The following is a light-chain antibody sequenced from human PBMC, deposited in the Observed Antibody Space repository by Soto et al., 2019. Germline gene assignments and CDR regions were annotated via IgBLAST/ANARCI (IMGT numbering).Light chain of an antibody. J-gene: IGKJ5*01. CDR1: QSVSSN. V-gene: IGKV3-15*01. Sequence: EIVMTQSPATLSVSPGERATLSCRASQSVSSNLAWYQQKPGQAPRLLIYGASTRATGIPARFSGSGSGTEFPLTISSLQSEDFAVYYCQQYNNPITFGQGTRLEIK. CDR2: GAS. CDR3: QQYNNPIT.